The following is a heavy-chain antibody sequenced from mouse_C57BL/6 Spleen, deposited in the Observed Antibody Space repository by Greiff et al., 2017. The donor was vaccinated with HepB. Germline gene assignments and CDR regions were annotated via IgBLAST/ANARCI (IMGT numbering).Heavy chain of an antibody. Sequence: QVQLKQPGAELVMPGASVKLSCKASGYTFTSYWMHWVKQRPGQGLEWIGEIDPSDSYTNYNQKFKGKSTLTVDKSSSTAYMQLSSLTSEDSAVYYCARQDYYGSRRYYFDYWGQGTTLTVSS. V-gene: IGHV1-69*01. CDR2: IDPSDSYT. CDR1: GYTFTSYW. J-gene: IGHJ2*01. D-gene: IGHD1-1*01. CDR3: ARQDYYGSRRYYFDY.